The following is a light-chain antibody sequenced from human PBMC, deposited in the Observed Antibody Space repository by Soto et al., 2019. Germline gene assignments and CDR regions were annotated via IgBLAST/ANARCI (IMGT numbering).Light chain of an antibody. CDR1: QSISSY. CDR2: AAS. V-gene: IGKV1-39*01. J-gene: IGKJ1*01. CDR3: QQSYTTPRT. Sequence: DIQMTQSPSSLSASVGDRVTITCRASQSISSYLNWYQQKPGKAPKLLMYAASSLQSGVPLRFSGSGSGTDFTLTISSLQPEDFATYYCQQSYTTPRTFGQGTKVEIK.